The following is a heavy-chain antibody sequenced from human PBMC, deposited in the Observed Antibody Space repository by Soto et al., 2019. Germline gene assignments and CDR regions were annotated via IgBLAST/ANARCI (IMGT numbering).Heavy chain of an antibody. CDR1: GVTFSSYS. CDR3: ARTRYFDWFPNDY. V-gene: IGHV3-21*01. CDR2: ISSSSSYI. J-gene: IGHJ4*02. D-gene: IGHD3-9*01. Sequence: XGSLRLSCAAAGVTFSSYSMNWVRQAPGKGLEWVSSISSSSSYIYYADSVKGRFTISRDNAKNSLYLQMNSLRAEDTAVYYCARTRYFDWFPNDYWGQGPLVTVSS.